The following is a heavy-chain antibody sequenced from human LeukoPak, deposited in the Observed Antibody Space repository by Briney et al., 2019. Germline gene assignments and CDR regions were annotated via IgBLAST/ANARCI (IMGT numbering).Heavy chain of an antibody. CDR3: ARGPPQMIVPIY. J-gene: IGHJ4*02. CDR2: IRKKANNYTT. CDR1: GFTFSDHY. D-gene: IGHD3-22*01. V-gene: IGHV3-72*01. Sequence: PGGSLRLSCAASGFTFSDHYMDWVRQAPGKGLEWVGRIRKKANNYTTEYGASVKGRFTISRDNSKNTLYLQMNSLRVEDTAVYYCARGPPQMIVPIYWGQGTLVTVSS.